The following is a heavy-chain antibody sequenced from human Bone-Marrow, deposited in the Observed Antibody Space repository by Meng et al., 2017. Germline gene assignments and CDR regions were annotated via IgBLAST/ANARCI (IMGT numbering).Heavy chain of an antibody. Sequence: QGPRVQSGAEVKKPGSSVKVSCKASGGTFSSYAISWVRQAPGQGLEWMGGIIPILGTANYAQKFQGRVTITTDESTSTAYMELSSLRSEDTAVYYCARGVKGFGELLGWYFDLWGRGTLVTVSS. CDR1: GGTFSSYA. CDR2: IIPILGTA. V-gene: IGHV1-69*01. J-gene: IGHJ2*01. CDR3: ARGVKGFGELLGWYFDL. D-gene: IGHD3-10*01.